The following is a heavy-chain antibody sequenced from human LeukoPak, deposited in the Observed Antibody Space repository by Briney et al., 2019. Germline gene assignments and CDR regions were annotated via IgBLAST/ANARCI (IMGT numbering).Heavy chain of an antibody. D-gene: IGHD1-26*01. CDR3: ASGGATLLRGDDAFDI. CDR2: INPNSGGT. CDR1: GYTFTSYY. Sequence: ASVKVSCKASGYTFTSYYMHWVRQAPGQGLEWMGWINPNSGGTNYAQKFQGRVTMTRDTSISTAYMELSRLRSDDTAVYYCASGGATLLRGDDAFDIWGQGTMVTVSS. J-gene: IGHJ3*02. V-gene: IGHV1-2*02.